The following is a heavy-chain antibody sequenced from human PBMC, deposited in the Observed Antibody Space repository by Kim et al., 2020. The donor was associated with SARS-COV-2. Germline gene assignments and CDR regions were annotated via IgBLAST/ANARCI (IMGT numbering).Heavy chain of an antibody. V-gene: IGHV4-39*02. CDR3: ARASFGELFPGCLDP. Sequence: SETLSLTCSVSGYSITTVSYYWGWIRQSPGKGLEWIGSIYHTGSTYYNPSLKSRVTLSVDTSKNQFSLHMNSVTAADTAVYYCARASFGELFPGCLDPWG. D-gene: IGHD3-10*01. J-gene: IGHJ5*02. CDR1: GYSITTVSYY. CDR2: IYHTGST.